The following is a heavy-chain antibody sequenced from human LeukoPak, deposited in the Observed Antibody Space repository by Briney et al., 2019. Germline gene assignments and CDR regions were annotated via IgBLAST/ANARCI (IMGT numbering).Heavy chain of an antibody. CDR1: GGSISYSSYY. Sequence: PSETLSLTCTVSGGSISYSSYYWGWIRQPPGKGLEWIGSIYYTGSSYYNPSLKSRVTISVDTSKNQFSLKLRSVTAADTVVYYCARDCSGGSCFSGPFEYWGQGTLVTVSS. V-gene: IGHV4-39*02. CDR2: IYYTGSS. J-gene: IGHJ4*02. CDR3: ARDCSGGSCFSGPFEY. D-gene: IGHD2-15*01.